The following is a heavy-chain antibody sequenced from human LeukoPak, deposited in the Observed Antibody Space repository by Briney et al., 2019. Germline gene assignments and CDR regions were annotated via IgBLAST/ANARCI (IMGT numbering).Heavy chain of an antibody. Sequence: GGSLRLSCASYGFSFSGYAMIWVRQAPGKGLELVSTISGSGASTFYADSVRGGFITSKNIPSNIVYLHMNSLRAEDTAVYYCAKGSRSYTNYYFDYWGQGTLVTVSS. J-gene: IGHJ4*02. CDR2: ISGSGAST. V-gene: IGHV3-23*01. CDR3: AKGSRSYTNYYFDY. D-gene: IGHD2-2*02. CDR1: GFSFSGYA.